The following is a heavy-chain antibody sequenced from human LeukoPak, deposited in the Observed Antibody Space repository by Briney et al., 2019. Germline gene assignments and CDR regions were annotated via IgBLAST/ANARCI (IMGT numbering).Heavy chain of an antibody. Sequence: QPGGSLRLSCAASGFPFDDYGMLWVRHGPGKGLEWVSFISWHGETTYYSDSVKGRFTISRDSGTNSLYLQMNRLRTEDTGFYYCAKDFGPRGVGATPQYWGQGTVVIVSS. D-gene: IGHD1-26*01. V-gene: IGHV3-43D*03. CDR1: GFPFDDYG. CDR2: ISWHGETT. J-gene: IGHJ4*02. CDR3: AKDFGPRGVGATPQY.